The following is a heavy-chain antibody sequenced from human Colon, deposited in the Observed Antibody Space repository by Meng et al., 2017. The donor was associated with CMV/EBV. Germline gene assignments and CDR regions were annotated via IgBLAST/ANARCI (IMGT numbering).Heavy chain of an antibody. Sequence: NASGHTCADYSIHWVRQAPGQGPEWMGRINPNSSGSDYAEMFQGRVTLTRDTSINTVYMELSSLRSDDTAVYYCASYGSGTSSIFDYWGQGTLVTVSS. D-gene: IGHD3-10*01. CDR1: GHTCADYS. J-gene: IGHJ4*02. CDR3: ASYGSGTSSIFDY. CDR2: INPNSSGS. V-gene: IGHV1-2*06.